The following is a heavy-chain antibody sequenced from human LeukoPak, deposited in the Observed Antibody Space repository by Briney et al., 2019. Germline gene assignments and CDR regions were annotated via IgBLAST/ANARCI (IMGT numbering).Heavy chain of an antibody. Sequence: ASVKVSCKVSGYTLTELSMHWVRQTPGKGLEWMGSFDPEDGETIYAQKFQGRVTMTEDTSTDTAYMELSSLRSEDTAVYFCTTALPLTYYFDYWGQGTLVTVSS. V-gene: IGHV1-24*01. J-gene: IGHJ4*02. CDR3: TTALPLTYYFDY. CDR2: FDPEDGET. CDR1: GYTLTELS.